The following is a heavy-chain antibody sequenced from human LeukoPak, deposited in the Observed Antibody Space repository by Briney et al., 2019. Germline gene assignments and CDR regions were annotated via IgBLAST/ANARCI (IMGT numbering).Heavy chain of an antibody. CDR1: GFTFSSYW. CDR3: ARDQTDYYDSSGYDY. J-gene: IGHJ4*02. Sequence: GGSLRLSCAASGFTFSSYWMHWVRQAPGKGLVWVSRINSDGSSTSYADSVKGRLTISRDNAKNTLYLQMNSLRAEDTAVYYCARDQTDYYDSSGYDYWGQGTLVTVSS. CDR2: INSDGSST. V-gene: IGHV3-74*01. D-gene: IGHD3-22*01.